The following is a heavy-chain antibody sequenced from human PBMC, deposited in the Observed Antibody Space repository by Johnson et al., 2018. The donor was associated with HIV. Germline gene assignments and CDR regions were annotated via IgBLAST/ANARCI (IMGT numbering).Heavy chain of an antibody. V-gene: IGHV3-30*18. Sequence: VQLVESGGGVVQPGRSLRLSCAASGFTFSSYGMHWVRQAPGKGLEWVAVISYDGSNKYYADSVQGRFTISRDNSKNTLYLQMNSLRAEDTAVYYCAKDRGYGGNLDAFDIWGQGTMVTGSS. CDR1: GFTFSSYG. CDR2: ISYDGSNK. CDR3: AKDRGYGGNLDAFDI. J-gene: IGHJ3*02. D-gene: IGHD4-23*01.